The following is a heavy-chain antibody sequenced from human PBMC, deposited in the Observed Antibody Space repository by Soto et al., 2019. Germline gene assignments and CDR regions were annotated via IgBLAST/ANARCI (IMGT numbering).Heavy chain of an antibody. CDR1: GYTFSNYD. CDR2: VNHNNADT. CDR3: AKVSRKGSAIYFDY. J-gene: IGHJ4*02. D-gene: IGHD3-10*01. Sequence: QVQLVQSGAELKKPGASVKVSCKASGYTFSNYDMTWVRQATGQGPEWIGWVNHNNADTGYPQKFHGRLTPPTDIPTPTAYTELPSLRSEDTAIYYWAKVSRKGSAIYFDYWGQGTRITVSS. V-gene: IGHV1-8*01.